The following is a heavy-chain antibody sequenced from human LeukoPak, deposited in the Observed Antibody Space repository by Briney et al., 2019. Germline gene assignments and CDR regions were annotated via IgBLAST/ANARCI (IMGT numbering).Heavy chain of an antibody. J-gene: IGHJ4*02. D-gene: IGHD6-6*01. Sequence: GGSLRLSCTASGFNFGNYGMSWVRQVPGKGLEWVSGLSDAGVRIFYADSVRGRFTVSRDNSKNTLYLQMDSLRAEDTAVYYCANTHCDSSPIVWNFWGQGTLVTVSS. CDR1: GFNFGNYG. CDR2: LSDAGVRI. V-gene: IGHV3-23*01. CDR3: ANTHCDSSPIVWNF.